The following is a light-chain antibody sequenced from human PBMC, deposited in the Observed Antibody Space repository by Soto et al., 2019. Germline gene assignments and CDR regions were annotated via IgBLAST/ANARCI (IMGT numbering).Light chain of an antibody. V-gene: IGKV3-11*01. CDR2: DVS. J-gene: IGKJ3*01. Sequence: EIVLTQSPATLSLSPGEGATLSCRASQSVSGYLAWYQQKPGQAPRLLIYDVSNRATGIPARFSGSGSGTDFTLTISSLGPEYFAVYYCQQRGNWPFTFGPGTKVDIK. CDR3: QQRGNWPFT. CDR1: QSVSGY.